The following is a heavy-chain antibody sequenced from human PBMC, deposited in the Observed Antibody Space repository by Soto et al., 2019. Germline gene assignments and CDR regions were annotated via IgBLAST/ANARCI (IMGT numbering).Heavy chain of an antibody. D-gene: IGHD6-19*01. CDR3: ARDLKVAASNSHIYYGMDV. CDR1: GFTFSNYT. J-gene: IGHJ6*02. Sequence: EVQLVESGGGLVKPGESLRLSCAASGFTFSNYTMNWVRQTPGKGLDWVSSISRSSTNIFYAGSVKGRFTVSRDNANNVVYLQINSLSAEDTAIYYCARDLKVAASNSHIYYGMDVWGQGTTVIVSS. CDR2: ISRSSTNI. V-gene: IGHV3-21*01.